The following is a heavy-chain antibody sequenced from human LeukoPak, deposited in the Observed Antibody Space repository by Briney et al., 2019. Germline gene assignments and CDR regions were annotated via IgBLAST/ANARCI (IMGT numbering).Heavy chain of an antibody. CDR1: GFTFSNYG. CDR3: AKVRYCSGVNCYPDDN. J-gene: IGHJ4*02. D-gene: IGHD2-15*01. Sequence: GSLRLSCGASGFTFSNYGMLWVRQAPGKGLDWVAFIRYDGNNKLYADSVKGRFTISRDNSKNMLYLEMNSLSTEDTAVYYCAKVRYCSGVNCYPDDNWGQGTLVTVSS. CDR2: IRYDGNNK. V-gene: IGHV3-30*02.